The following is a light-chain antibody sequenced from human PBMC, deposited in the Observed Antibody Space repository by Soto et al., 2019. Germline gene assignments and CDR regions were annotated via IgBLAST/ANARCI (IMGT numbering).Light chain of an antibody. CDR1: QSVSSY. CDR2: DAS. V-gene: IGKV3-11*01. CDR3: QQYGSSVWT. Sequence: EIVLTQSPATLCLSPGERATLSCRASQSVSSYLAWYQKKPGQDPRLLIYDASNRATGIPARFSGSGSGTDFNLTISRLETEEFAVYYCQQYGSSVWTFGQGTKVEIK. J-gene: IGKJ1*01.